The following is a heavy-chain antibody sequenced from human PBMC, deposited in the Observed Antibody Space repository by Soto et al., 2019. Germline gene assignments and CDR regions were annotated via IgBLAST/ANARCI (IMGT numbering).Heavy chain of an antibody. CDR3: ARDRVFNWYDSSGQGEYFDY. J-gene: IGHJ4*02. Sequence: ASVKVSCKASGYTFTSYGISWVRQAPGQGLEWMGWISAYNGNTNYAQKLQGRVTMTTDTSTSTAYMELRSLRSDDTAVYYCARDRVFNWYDSSGQGEYFDYWVRGTLVTVSS. CDR2: ISAYNGNT. V-gene: IGHV1-18*01. D-gene: IGHD3-22*01. CDR1: GYTFTSYG.